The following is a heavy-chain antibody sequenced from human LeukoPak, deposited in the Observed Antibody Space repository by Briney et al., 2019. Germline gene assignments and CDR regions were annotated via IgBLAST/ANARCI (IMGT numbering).Heavy chain of an antibody. CDR1: GFTFSTYV. D-gene: IGHD4-17*01. CDR2: ILYDGSKK. Sequence: PGGSLRLSCAASGFTFSTYVMHWVRQAPGKGLEWVAVILYDGSKKDYADSVKGRFTISRDNSKNTLYLQMNSLRGEDTAVYYCARGEATVITSPPYWGQGTLVSVSS. CDR3: ARGEATVITSPPY. J-gene: IGHJ4*02. V-gene: IGHV3-33*01.